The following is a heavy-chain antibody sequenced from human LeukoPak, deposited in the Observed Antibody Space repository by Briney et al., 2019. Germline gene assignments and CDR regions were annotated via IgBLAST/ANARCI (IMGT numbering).Heavy chain of an antibody. Sequence: GGSLRLSCAASGFTFSSYAMSWVRQAPGKGLEWVSAISGSGGSTYYADSVKGRFTISRDNSKNTLYPQMNSLRAEDTAVYYCAKAPSSWDYFDYWGQGTLVTVSS. CDR3: AKAPSSWDYFDY. CDR1: GFTFSSYA. J-gene: IGHJ4*02. V-gene: IGHV3-23*01. CDR2: ISGSGGST. D-gene: IGHD6-13*01.